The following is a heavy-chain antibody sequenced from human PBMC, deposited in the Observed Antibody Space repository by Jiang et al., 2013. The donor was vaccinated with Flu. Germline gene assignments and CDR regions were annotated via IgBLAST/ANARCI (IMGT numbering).Heavy chain of an antibody. V-gene: IGHV5-51*01. CDR3: ARPSTGYCTRSTCLLVAFDV. CDR2: IQPGDSET. CDR1: GYSFSSYW. J-gene: IGHJ3*01. Sequence: VQLVESGAEVKKSGDSLKISCKGSGYSFSSYWIGWVRQMPGKGLEWMGIIQPGDSETRYSPAFQGQVTISADKSLSTAYLQWNSLKASDTAMYYCARPSTGYCTRSTCLLVAFDVWGQGTMVTVSS. D-gene: IGHD2-8*01.